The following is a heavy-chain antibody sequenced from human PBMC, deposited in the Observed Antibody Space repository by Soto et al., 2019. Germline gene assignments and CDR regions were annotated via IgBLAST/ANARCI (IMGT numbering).Heavy chain of an antibody. CDR1: GFTFSSYA. V-gene: IGHV3-30-3*01. Sequence: QVQLVESGGGVVQPGRSLRLSCAASGFTFSSYAMHWVRQAPGKGLEWVAVILYDGSNKYYADSVKGRFPISRDNSKNTLYLQMNSLGAEDTAVYYCARPYYYDSSGYIYAFDIWGQGTMVTVSS. CDR3: ARPYYYDSSGYIYAFDI. J-gene: IGHJ3*02. D-gene: IGHD3-22*01. CDR2: ILYDGSNK.